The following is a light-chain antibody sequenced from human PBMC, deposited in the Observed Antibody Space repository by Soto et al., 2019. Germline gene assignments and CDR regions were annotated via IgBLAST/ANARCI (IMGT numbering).Light chain of an antibody. CDR1: QSLRSSY. CDR3: QQHGTSPYT. J-gene: IGKJ2*01. V-gene: IGKV3-20*01. Sequence: EVVLTQSTNTLSLSPGERATLACWASQSLRSSYLAWYQRKPGQAPRLLMFGASRRATGIPDRFNGSGSGTDFILTISRLEPEDVAVYYCQQHGTSPYTFGQGTVLEIK. CDR2: GAS.